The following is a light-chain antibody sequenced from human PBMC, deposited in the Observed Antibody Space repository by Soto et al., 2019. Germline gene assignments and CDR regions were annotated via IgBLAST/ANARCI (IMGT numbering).Light chain of an antibody. CDR2: AAS. CDR3: QQIYSAPLT. CDR1: QTISTD. V-gene: IGKV1-39*01. J-gene: IGKJ4*01. Sequence: DIQMTQSPSSLSASVGDRVTITCRASQTISTDLNWYQQKPGKAPNLLIYAASVLQSGVPSRFSGSESGTDFTLTISSLQPEDFVTYFCQQIYSAPLTFGGGTKVEIK.